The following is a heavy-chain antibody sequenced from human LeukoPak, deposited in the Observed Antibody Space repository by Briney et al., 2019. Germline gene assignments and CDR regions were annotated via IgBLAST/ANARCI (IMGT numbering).Heavy chain of an antibody. CDR3: TRGGPENYYDSSGYYY. V-gene: IGHV3-49*04. J-gene: IGHJ4*02. Sequence: GGSLRLSCTASGFTFGDYAMSWVRQAPGKGLEWVGFIRSKAYGGTTEHAASVKGRFTISRDDSKSIAYLQMNSLKTEDTAVYYCTRGGPENYYDSSGYYYWGQGTLVTVPS. CDR1: GFTFGDYA. CDR2: IRSKAYGGTT. D-gene: IGHD3-22*01.